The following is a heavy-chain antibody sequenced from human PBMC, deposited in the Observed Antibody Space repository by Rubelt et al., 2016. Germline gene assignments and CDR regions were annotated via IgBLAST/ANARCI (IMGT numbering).Heavy chain of an antibody. D-gene: IGHD2-15*01. Sequence: QVQLVQSGSELKKPGASVKVSCKASGYTFTTYTMNWVRQAPGQGLEWMGWFNSNTGKPTYAQGFTGRLVFSLDTSVSTAYLQISSLKAEDTAVYYCASTNLRYCSGGSCFDYWGQGILVTVST. J-gene: IGHJ4*02. CDR2: FNSNTGKP. V-gene: IGHV7-4-1*02. CDR3: ASTNLRYCSGGSCFDY. CDR1: GYTFTTYT.